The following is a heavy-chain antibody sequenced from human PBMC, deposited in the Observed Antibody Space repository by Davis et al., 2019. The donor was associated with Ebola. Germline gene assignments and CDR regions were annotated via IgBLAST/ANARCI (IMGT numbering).Heavy chain of an antibody. CDR1: GYNFNSYG. CDR2: ISPYNGNT. CDR3: ARDLGMVKSYYFDY. J-gene: IGHJ4*02. D-gene: IGHD5-18*01. Sequence: AASVKVSCKASGYNFNSYGIYWVRQAPGQGLEWMGWISPYNGNTNYAQKLQGRVTMTTDTSTSTAYMELRSLRSDDTAVYYCARDLGMVKSYYFDYWGQGTLVTVSS. V-gene: IGHV1-18*01.